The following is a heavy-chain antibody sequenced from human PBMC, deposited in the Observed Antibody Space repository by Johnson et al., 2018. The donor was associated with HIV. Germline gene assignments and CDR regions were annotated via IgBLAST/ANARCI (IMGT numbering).Heavy chain of an antibody. CDR1: GFTFSSYG. CDR3: TKMGALGAFDI. D-gene: IGHD3-16*01. CDR2: IRYDGSNQ. J-gene: IGHJ3*02. Sequence: QVQLVESGGGVVQPGGSLRLSCAASGFTFSSYGMHWVRQAPGKGLEWVAFIRYDGSNQSYVDSVKGRFTISRDNSKNTLSLQMNSLRAEDTAVYYCTKMGALGAFDIWGQGTMVTVSS. V-gene: IGHV3-30*02.